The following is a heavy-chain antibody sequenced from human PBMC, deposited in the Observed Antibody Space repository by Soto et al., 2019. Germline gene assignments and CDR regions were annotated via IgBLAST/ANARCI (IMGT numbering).Heavy chain of an antibody. CDR1: GGSICSSSYD. Sequence: PSETLSLTCTVSGGSICSSSYDWGWIRQPPGKGLEWIGSIYYSGSTYYNPSLKSRVTISVDTSKNQFSLKLSSVTAADTAVYYCARRFIDPDEDYDYYGMDVWGQGTTVTVSS. V-gene: IGHV4-39*01. J-gene: IGHJ6*02. CDR2: IYYSGST. D-gene: IGHD3-3*01. CDR3: ARRFIDPDEDYDYYGMDV.